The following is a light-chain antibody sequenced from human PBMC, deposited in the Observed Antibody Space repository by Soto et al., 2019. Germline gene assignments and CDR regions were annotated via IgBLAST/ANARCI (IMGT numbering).Light chain of an antibody. CDR1: QSVSSTY. Sequence: EIVVTQSPGTLSLSPGERATLSCRASQSVSSTYLAWYQQKPGQAPRLLIYGASSRATGIPDRFSGSGSGTDFTLTISRLEPEEFAVYYCKRYDISPFPFGQGTKLEIK. CDR2: GAS. V-gene: IGKV3-20*01. J-gene: IGKJ2*01. CDR3: KRYDISPFP.